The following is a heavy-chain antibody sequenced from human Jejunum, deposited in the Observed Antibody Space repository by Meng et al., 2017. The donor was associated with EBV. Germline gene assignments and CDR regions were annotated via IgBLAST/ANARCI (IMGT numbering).Heavy chain of an antibody. CDR2: YYNSRST. V-gene: IGHV4-39*01. D-gene: IGHD1-26*01. CDR1: GGSISSSSYH. J-gene: IGHJ4*02. Sequence: QLRLRESAPGLVQPSETLSPTCTGSGGSISSSSYHWGWIRQPPGKGLEWIGTYYNSRSTYYNPSLKSRVTISVDTSKNQFSLKLISVTAADTAAYYCARQGPSGRTFDYWGQGTLVTVSS. CDR3: ARQGPSGRTFDY.